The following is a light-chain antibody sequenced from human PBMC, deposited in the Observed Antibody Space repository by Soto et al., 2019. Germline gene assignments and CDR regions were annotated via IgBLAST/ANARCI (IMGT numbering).Light chain of an antibody. V-gene: IGKV1-5*01. CDR3: QQYNRYPT. CDR2: DAS. CDR1: QSISSW. Sequence: DIQMTQSPSTLSASVGDRVTITCRASQSISSWLAWYQQKPGKAPKLLIYDASSLESGVPSRFSGSGSGTGFTLTISSLQHDDFATYYCQQYNRYPTFGQGTKLEIK. J-gene: IGKJ2*01.